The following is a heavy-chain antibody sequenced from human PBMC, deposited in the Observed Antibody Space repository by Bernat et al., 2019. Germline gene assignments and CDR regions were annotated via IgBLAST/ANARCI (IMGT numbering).Heavy chain of an antibody. CDR1: GFTFSSYS. CDR2: ISYDGSNK. CDR3: ARDRSSSWYSLISYYFDY. V-gene: IGHV3-30*03. D-gene: IGHD6-13*01. Sequence: VQLVESGGGLVKPGGSLRLSCAASGFTFSSYSMNWVRQAPGKGLEWVAVISYDGSNKYYADSVKGRFTISRDNSKNTLYLQMNSLRAEDTAVYYCARDRSSSWYSLISYYFDYWGQGTLVTVSS. J-gene: IGHJ4*02.